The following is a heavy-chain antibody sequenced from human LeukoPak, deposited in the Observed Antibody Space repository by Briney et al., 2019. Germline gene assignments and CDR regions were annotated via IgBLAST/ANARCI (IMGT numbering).Heavy chain of an antibody. Sequence: PGGSLRRSCAASGFTFSNSWMTWVRQAPGKGLECVASIKQDGSEKYYVDSVKGRFTISRDNAKNSLYLQMNSLRAEDTAVYYCARGKAAGDYWGQGTLVTVSS. CDR3: ARGKAAGDY. J-gene: IGHJ4*02. V-gene: IGHV3-7*01. CDR1: GFTFSNSW. CDR2: IKQDGSEK.